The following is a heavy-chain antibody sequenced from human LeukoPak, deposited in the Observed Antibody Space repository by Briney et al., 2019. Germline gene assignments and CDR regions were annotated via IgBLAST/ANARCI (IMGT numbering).Heavy chain of an antibody. Sequence: PSETLSLSCTVSGVSISSYHWTWIRQPPGEGLEWIGHIYNSGSTNYNPSLRGRVTISLDTSKNQVSLKLSSVTAADTATYYCARKDGDGWGQGTLVTVSS. D-gene: IGHD5-24*01. V-gene: IGHV4-59*01. CDR1: GVSISSYH. J-gene: IGHJ4*02. CDR3: ARKDGDG. CDR2: IYNSGST.